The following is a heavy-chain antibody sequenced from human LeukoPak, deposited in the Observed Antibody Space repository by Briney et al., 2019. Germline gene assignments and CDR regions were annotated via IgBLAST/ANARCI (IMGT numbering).Heavy chain of an antibody. CDR2: ISSSGSSI. J-gene: IGHJ4*02. CDR3: ASQISRYCSGGSCYSGWEFYFDY. CDR1: GFTFSSYE. V-gene: IGHV3-48*03. D-gene: IGHD2-15*01. Sequence: GGSLRLSCAASGFTFSSYEMNWVRQAPGKGLEWVSYISSSGSSIHYADSVKGRFTISRDNAKNSLYLQMNSLRAEDTAVYHCASQISRYCSGGSCYSGWEFYFDYWGQGTPVTVSS.